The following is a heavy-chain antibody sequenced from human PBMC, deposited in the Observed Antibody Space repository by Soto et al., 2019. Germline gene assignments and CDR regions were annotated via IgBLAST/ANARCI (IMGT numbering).Heavy chain of an antibody. D-gene: IGHD2-15*01. V-gene: IGHV3-9*01. J-gene: IGHJ2*01. CDR2: ISWNSGDK. Sequence: QAGGSLRLSCEASGFIFEDYDMHWVRQPPGKGLQWVSGISWNSGDKDYGDSVKGRFTTSRDNAKNSLDLQMSSLRVEDTATYYCVKKSCSHTRCYTGWFFDLWGRGTLVTVS. CDR1: GFIFEDYD. CDR3: VKKSCSHTRCYTGWFFDL.